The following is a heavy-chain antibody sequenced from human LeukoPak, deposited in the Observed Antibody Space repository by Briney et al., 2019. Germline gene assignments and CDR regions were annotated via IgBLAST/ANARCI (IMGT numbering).Heavy chain of an antibody. CDR1: GFTFSSYG. CDR3: AKDVTYYYDSSGYSGAFDI. Sequence: GRSLRLSCAASGFTFSSYGMHWVRQAPGKGLEWVSAISGSGGSTYYADSVKGRFTISRDNSKNTLYLQMNSLRAEDTAVYYCAKDVTYYYDSSGYSGAFDIWGQGTMVTVSS. V-gene: IGHV3-23*01. J-gene: IGHJ3*02. D-gene: IGHD3-22*01. CDR2: ISGSGGST.